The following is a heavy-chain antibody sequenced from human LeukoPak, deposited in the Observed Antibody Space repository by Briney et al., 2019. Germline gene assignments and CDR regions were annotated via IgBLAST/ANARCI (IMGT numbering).Heavy chain of an antibody. D-gene: IGHD3-10*01. CDR1: GGSISSGDYY. J-gene: IGHJ4*02. V-gene: IGHV4-30-4*01. CDR2: IYYSGST. Sequence: SETLSLTCTVSGGSISSGDYYWGWIRQPPGKGLGWSGYIYYSGSTCYNPSLKSRVTISVDTSKNQFSLKLSSVTAADTAVYYRARIGGITMVRGVPGYYFDYWGQGTLVTVSS. CDR3: ARIGGITMVRGVPGYYFDY.